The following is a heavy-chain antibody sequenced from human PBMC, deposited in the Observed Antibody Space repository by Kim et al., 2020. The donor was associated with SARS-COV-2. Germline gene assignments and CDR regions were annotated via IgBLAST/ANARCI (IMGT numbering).Heavy chain of an antibody. Sequence: GGSLRLSCAASGFTFSSYAMSWVRQAPGKGLEWVSAISGSGGSTYYADSVKGRFTISRDNSKNTLYLQMNSLRAEDTAVYYCAKVGLGYIVATITYYFDYWGQGTLVTVSS. V-gene: IGHV3-23*01. D-gene: IGHD5-12*01. CDR3: AKVGLGYIVATITYYFDY. J-gene: IGHJ4*02. CDR2: ISGSGGST. CDR1: GFTFSSYA.